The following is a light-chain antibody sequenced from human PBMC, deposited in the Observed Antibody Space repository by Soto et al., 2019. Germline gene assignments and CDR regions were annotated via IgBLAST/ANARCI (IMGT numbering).Light chain of an antibody. CDR2: DVY. V-gene: IGLV2-14*01. CDR1: RSDVGGYNY. CDR3: FSYTTSRALV. Sequence: QSALTQPASVSGSPGQSVTISCTGTRSDVGGYNYVSWYQQNPGKAPKVIIYDVYNRPSGVSSRFSGYKSGNTASLTISLLQDEDEADYYCFSYTTSRALVFGGGTKLTVL. J-gene: IGLJ2*01.